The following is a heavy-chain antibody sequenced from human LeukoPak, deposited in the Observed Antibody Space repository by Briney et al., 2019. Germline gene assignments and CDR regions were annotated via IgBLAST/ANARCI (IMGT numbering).Heavy chain of an antibody. V-gene: IGHV1-2*02. CDR1: GYTFTGYY. D-gene: IGHD2-2*01. Sequence: ASVKVSCKASGYTFTGYYMHWVRQAPGQGLEWMGWINPNSGGTNYAQKFQGRVTMTSDTSISTAYMELSRLRSDDTAVYYCARDVQGIVVVPAAFDYWGQGTLVTVSS. CDR3: ARDVQGIVVVPAAFDY. CDR2: INPNSGGT. J-gene: IGHJ4*02.